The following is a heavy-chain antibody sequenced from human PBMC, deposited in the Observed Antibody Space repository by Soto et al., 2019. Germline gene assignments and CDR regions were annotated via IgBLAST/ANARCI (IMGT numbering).Heavy chain of an antibody. Sequence: EVQLVESGGGLVKPGESLRLSCTASGFNFGAFSLSWVRQAPGKGLEWVSSIDPTSTEIHYADSVEGRFSVYRDSTKNSLYLRMISLRFEDTGVYYCARDYLTGDPREAFDSWGQGTLVTVSS. J-gene: IGHJ4*02. CDR1: GFNFGAFS. CDR3: ARDYLTGDPREAFDS. V-gene: IGHV3-21*01. CDR2: IDPTSTEI. D-gene: IGHD7-27*01.